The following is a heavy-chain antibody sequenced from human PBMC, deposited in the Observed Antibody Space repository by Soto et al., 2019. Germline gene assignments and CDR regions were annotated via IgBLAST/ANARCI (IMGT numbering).Heavy chain of an antibody. D-gene: IGHD2-15*01. Sequence: QLTLKESGPTLVKPTQTLTLTCTFSGFSLSTSGVGVGWIRQPPGKALEWLALIYWDDAERYRASLKSRLTITKDTSKNQVVLKMTNMDPVDTGTYYCVRKKNYCSGGTCYNDSFDFWGQGTMVTVSS. CDR3: VRKKNYCSGGTCYNDSFDF. J-gene: IGHJ3*01. CDR1: GFSLSTSGVG. CDR2: IYWDDAE. V-gene: IGHV2-5*04.